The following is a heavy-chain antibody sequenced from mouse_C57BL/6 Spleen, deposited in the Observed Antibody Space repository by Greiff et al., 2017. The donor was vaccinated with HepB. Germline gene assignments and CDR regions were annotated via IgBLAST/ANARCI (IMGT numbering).Heavy chain of an antibody. Sequence: VQLQQPGAELVRPGTSVKLSCKASGYTFTSYWMHWVKQRPGQGLEWIGVIDPSDSYTNYNQKFKGKATLTVDTSSSTAYMQLSSLTSEDSAVYYCAGAYYSNYGFAYGGQGTLVTVSA. CDR2: IDPSDSYT. D-gene: IGHD2-5*01. CDR1: GYTFTSYW. CDR3: AGAYYSNYGFAY. J-gene: IGHJ3*01. V-gene: IGHV1-59*01.